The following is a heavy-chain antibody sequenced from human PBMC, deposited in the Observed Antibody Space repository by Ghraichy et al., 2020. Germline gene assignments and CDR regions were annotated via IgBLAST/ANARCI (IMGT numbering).Heavy chain of an antibody. V-gene: IGHV1-18*01. CDR2: ISGYNGNT. D-gene: IGHD5-18*01. J-gene: IGHJ3*02. Sequence: ASVKVSCKASGYTFNTYGITWVRQAHGQGLEWMGWISGYNGNTDYAQKLQGRVTMTTDTSTTTAYMDLRGLKSDDTAVYYCARAGMDTAMRDGFDIWGQGTMVTVSS. CDR3: ARAGMDTAMRDGFDI. CDR1: GYTFNTYG.